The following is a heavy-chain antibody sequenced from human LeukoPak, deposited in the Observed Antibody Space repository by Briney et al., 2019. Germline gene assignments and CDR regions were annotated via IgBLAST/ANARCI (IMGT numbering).Heavy chain of an antibody. CDR1: GFTFHEKYA. CDR2: FSLDSDNV. Sequence: GRSLRLSCGASGFTFHEKYAMHWVRQAPGKGLEWVSGFSLDSDNVGYADSVRGRFTVSRDRAKNSLYLQMNYLRPEDTALYFCTRDMDPGGINVWGQGTTVIVSS. D-gene: IGHD2-2*03. J-gene: IGHJ6*02. CDR3: TRDMDPGGINV. V-gene: IGHV3-9*01.